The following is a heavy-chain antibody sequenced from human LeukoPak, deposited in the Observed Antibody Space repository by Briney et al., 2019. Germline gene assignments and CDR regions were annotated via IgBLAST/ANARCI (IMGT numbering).Heavy chain of an antibody. Sequence: SETLSLTCTVSGYSISSGYYWGWIRQPPGKGLEWIGRIYHSGSTYYNPSLKSRVTISVDTSKNQFSLKLSSVTAADTAVYYCARVKDYGDYVSYWGQGTLVTVSS. CDR3: ARVKDYGDYVSY. V-gene: IGHV4-38-2*02. D-gene: IGHD4-17*01. J-gene: IGHJ4*02. CDR2: IYHSGST. CDR1: GYSISSGYY.